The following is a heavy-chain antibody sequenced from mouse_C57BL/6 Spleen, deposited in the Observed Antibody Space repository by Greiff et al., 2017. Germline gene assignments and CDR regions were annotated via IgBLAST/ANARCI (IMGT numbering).Heavy chain of an antibody. Sequence: VQLKQSGPVLVKPGASVKMSCKASGYTFTDYYMNWVKQSHGKSLEWIGVINPYNGGTSYNQKFKGKATLTVDKSSSTAYMELNSLTSEDSAVYYCARGDYDYDGFAYWCQGTLVTVSA. CDR2: INPYNGGT. J-gene: IGHJ3*01. CDR3: ARGDYDYDGFAY. D-gene: IGHD2-4*01. CDR1: GYTFTDYY. V-gene: IGHV1-19*01.